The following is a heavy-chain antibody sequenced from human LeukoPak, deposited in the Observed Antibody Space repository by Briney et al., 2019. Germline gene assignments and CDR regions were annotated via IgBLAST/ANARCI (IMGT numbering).Heavy chain of an antibody. D-gene: IGHD1-26*01. Sequence: SVKVSCKASGGTFSSYAISGVRQAPGQGLEWMGRIIPIFGIANYAHKFQGRVTITADKSTSTAYMELSSLRSEDTAVYYCARFTYSGSYAFDYWGQGTLVTVSS. CDR1: GGTFSSYA. V-gene: IGHV1-69*04. J-gene: IGHJ4*02. CDR2: IIPIFGIA. CDR3: ARFTYSGSYAFDY.